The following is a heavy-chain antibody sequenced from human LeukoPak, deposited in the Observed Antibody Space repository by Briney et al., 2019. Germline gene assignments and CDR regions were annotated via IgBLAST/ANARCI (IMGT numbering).Heavy chain of an antibody. CDR2: ISGSTGST. CDR3: AKSVVTRNFDY. V-gene: IGHV3-23*01. D-gene: IGHD4-23*01. Sequence: GGSLRLSCVASGFTFSNFAMSWVRQAPGKGLEWVSTISGSTGSTSYADSVKGRFTISRDTSKNTLYLQMNSLRAEDTAVYYCAKSVVTRNFDYWGQGTLVTVSS. J-gene: IGHJ4*02. CDR1: GFTFSNFA.